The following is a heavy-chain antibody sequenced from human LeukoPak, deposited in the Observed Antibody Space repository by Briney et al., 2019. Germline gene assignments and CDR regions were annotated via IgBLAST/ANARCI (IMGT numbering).Heavy chain of an antibody. CDR1: GFTFSRYA. D-gene: IGHD3-22*01. CDR2: INHSGST. J-gene: IGHJ3*02. CDR3: ARLSYAKWLLGPGAFDI. Sequence: KSGGSLRLSCAASGFTFSRYAMSWIRQPPGKGLEWIGEINHSGSTNYNPSLKSRVTISVDTSKNQFSLKLSSVTAADTAVYYCARLSYAKWLLGPGAFDIWGQGTMVTVSS. V-gene: IGHV4-34*01.